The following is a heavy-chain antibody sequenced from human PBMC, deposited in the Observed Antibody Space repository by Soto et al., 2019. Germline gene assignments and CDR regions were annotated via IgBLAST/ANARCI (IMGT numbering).Heavy chain of an antibody. V-gene: IGHV3-23*01. CDR3: AKDLEKWLVQLGGLDS. CDR2: ISNSGGST. D-gene: IGHD6-19*01. J-gene: IGHJ4*02. CDR1: GFTLSSYF. Sequence: EVQRLESGGGLVQPGGSLRLSCVASGFTLSSYFMTWVRQAPGKGLEWVSAISNSGGSTYYADSVKGRFTISRDNSKNTLYLQMNSLRAEDTAVYFCAKDLEKWLVQLGGLDSWGQGTLVTVSS.